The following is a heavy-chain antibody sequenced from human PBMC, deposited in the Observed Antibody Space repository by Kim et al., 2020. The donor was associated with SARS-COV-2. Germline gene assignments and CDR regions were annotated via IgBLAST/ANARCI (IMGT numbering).Heavy chain of an antibody. CDR3: ARVYDILTGLLDY. CDR1: GFTFSSYW. J-gene: IGHJ4*02. D-gene: IGHD3-9*01. V-gene: IGHV3-7*01. CDR2: IKQDGSEK. Sequence: GGSLRLSCAASGFTFSSYWMSWVRQAPGKGLEWVANIKQDGSEKYYVDSVKGRFTISRDNAKNSLYQQMNSLRAEDTAVYYCARVYDILTGLLDYWGQGTLVTVSS.